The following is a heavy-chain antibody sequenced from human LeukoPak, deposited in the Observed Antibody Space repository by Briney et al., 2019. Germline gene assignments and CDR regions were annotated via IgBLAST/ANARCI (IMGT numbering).Heavy chain of an antibody. V-gene: IGHV3-48*04. CDR1: GFIFSNYG. Sequence: GTLRLSCAASGFIFSNYGMNWVRQAPGKGLEWVSYISSSGSTIYYADSVKGRFTISRDNAKNSLYLQMNSLRAEDTAVYYCARLLDIVVVPAQVDPWGQGTLVTVSS. D-gene: IGHD2-2*01. J-gene: IGHJ5*02. CDR2: ISSSGSTI. CDR3: ARLLDIVVVPAQVDP.